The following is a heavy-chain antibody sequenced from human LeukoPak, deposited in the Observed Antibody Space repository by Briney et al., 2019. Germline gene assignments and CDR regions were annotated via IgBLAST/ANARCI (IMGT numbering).Heavy chain of an antibody. J-gene: IGHJ4*02. D-gene: IGHD5-12*01. CDR1: GGSISSSSYY. V-gene: IGHV4-39*07. CDR2: IYYSGST. CDR3: ARGTYGGYALYYFDY. Sequence: SETLSLTCTVSGGSISSSSYYWGWIRQPPGKGLEWIGSIYYSGSTYYNPSLKSRVTISVDTSKNQFSLKLSSVTAADTAVYYCARGTYGGYALYYFDYWGQGTLVTVSS.